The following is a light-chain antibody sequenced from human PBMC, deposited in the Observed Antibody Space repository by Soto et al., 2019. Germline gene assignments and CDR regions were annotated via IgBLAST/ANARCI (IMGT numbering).Light chain of an antibody. J-gene: IGKJ1*01. CDR3: QQSYSTPWT. Sequence: DIQMTQSPSSLSASVGDRVTITCRASQSISSYINWYKQKPGKAPKLLIYAASSLQSGVPSRFSGSGSGTDFTLTISSLQPEDFATYYCQQSYSTPWTFGQGTKVEIK. V-gene: IGKV1-39*01. CDR2: AAS. CDR1: QSISSY.